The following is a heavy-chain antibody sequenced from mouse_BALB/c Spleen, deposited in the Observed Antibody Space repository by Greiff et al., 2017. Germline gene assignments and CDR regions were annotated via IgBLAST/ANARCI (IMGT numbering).Heavy chain of an antibody. J-gene: IGHJ4*01. D-gene: IGHD2-3*01. CDR2: IYPGDGDT. CDR1: GYAFSSTW. V-gene: IGHV1-82*01. Sequence: QVQLQQSGPELVKPGASVKISCKASGYAFSSTWMNWVKQRPGQGLEWIGRIYPGDGDTNYNGKFKGKATLTADKSSSTAYMQLSSLTSVDSAVYFCARLGDGYPYAMDYWGQGTSGTVSS. CDR3: ARLGDGYPYAMDY.